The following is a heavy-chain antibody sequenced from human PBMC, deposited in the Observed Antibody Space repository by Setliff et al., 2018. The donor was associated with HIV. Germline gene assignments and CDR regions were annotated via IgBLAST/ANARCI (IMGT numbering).Heavy chain of an antibody. D-gene: IGHD3-22*01. V-gene: IGHV4-31*03. Sequence: PSETLSLTCTLSGFSISSDGFYWNWIRQRPGKGLEWIGYIFGSGITYYNPSLKSRVTILVDTSKNRFSLKLSSVTAADTAVYYCARAASYYDSSGYWAPPKYFDYWGQGTLVTVSS. CDR3: ARAASYYDSSGYWAPPKYFDY. J-gene: IGHJ4*02. CDR1: GFSISSDGFY. CDR2: IFGSGIT.